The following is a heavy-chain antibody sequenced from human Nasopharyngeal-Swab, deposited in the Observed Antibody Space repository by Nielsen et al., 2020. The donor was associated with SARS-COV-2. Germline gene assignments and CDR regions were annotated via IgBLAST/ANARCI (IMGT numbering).Heavy chain of an antibody. V-gene: IGHV3-23*01. J-gene: IGHJ6*02. CDR1: GFTFSSYA. Sequence: GGSLRLSCAASGFTFSSYAMSWVRQAPGKGLEWVSAISGSGGSTYYADSVKGRFTISRDNSKNTLYLQMNSLRAEDTAVYYCAKASKNIRITMVRGVSYYYGMDVWGQGTTVTVSS. D-gene: IGHD3-10*01. CDR2: ISGSGGST. CDR3: AKASKNIRITMVRGVSYYYGMDV.